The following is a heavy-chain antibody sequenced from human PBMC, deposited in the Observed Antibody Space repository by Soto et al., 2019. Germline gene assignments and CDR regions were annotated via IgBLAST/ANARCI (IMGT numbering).Heavy chain of an antibody. D-gene: IGHD3-10*01. J-gene: IGHJ4*02. V-gene: IGHV4-30-4*01. CDR1: GGSVSSGVYY. CDR2: IYYSGTT. Sequence: QVQLQESGPGLVKPSQTLSLTCTVSGGSVSSGVYYWNWIRQPPGKGLEWIGYIYYSGTTYSNPSLKNRVHIAVDTSKNQFSLKLSSVTAADTAVYYCARDSDYYGSGSLGGGFAFWGQGTLVTVSS. CDR3: ARDSDYYGSGSLGGGFAF.